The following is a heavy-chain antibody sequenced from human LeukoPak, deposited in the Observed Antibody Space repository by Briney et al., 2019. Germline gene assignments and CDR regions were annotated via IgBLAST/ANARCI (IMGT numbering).Heavy chain of an antibody. J-gene: IGHJ4*02. Sequence: QSGGSLRLSCAASGFTFSDTWMHWVRQAPGKGLEWVANIKQDGSEKYYVDSVKGRFTISRDNAKNSLYLQMNSLRAEDTAVYYCARGSVVVGFAGDYWGQGTLVTVSS. CDR1: GFTFSDTW. CDR2: IKQDGSEK. CDR3: ARGSVVVGFAGDY. D-gene: IGHD2-15*01. V-gene: IGHV3-7*01.